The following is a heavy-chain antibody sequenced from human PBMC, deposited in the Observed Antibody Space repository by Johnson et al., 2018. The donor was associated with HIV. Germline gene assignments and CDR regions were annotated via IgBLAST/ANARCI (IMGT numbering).Heavy chain of an antibody. V-gene: IGHV3-30*02. J-gene: IGHJ3*02. CDR1: GFTFNNYG. Sequence: VQLVESGGGVVQPGGSQRLSCAESGFTFNNYGMHWVRQAPGKGLEWVAFIWYDGSNKYYADSVKGRFTISRDNSKNILYLQMNTLRAEDTAVYYCATERAVVNANAFDIWGQGTMVTVSS. CDR2: IWYDGSNK. D-gene: IGHD4-23*01. CDR3: ATERAVVNANAFDI.